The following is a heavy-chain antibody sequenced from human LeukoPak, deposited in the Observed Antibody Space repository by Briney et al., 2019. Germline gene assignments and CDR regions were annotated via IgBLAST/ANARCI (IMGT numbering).Heavy chain of an antibody. CDR3: AKDVDSGSYYFDY. D-gene: IGHD1-26*01. J-gene: IGHJ4*02. CDR1: GFTFSSYA. Sequence: GGSLSLSGAASGFTFSSYAMSWVRQAPGKGLEWASAISGSGGSTYYADSVRGRFTISRDNSKNTLYLQMNSLRAEDTAVYYCAKDVDSGSYYFDYWGQGTLVTVSS. V-gene: IGHV3-23*01. CDR2: ISGSGGST.